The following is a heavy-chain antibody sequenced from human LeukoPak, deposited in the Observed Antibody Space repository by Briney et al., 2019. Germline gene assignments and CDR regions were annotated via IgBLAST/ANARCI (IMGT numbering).Heavy chain of an antibody. CDR2: ISVGGST. CDR1: GFTFRSYA. CDR3: ARDSASYGRFDY. D-gene: IGHD5-18*01. Sequence: GGSLRLSCAASGFTFRSYAMSWVRQAPGKGLEWVSAISVGGSTFYADSVKGRFTVSRDNSKNTLFLQMNSLRAEDTAVYFCARDSASYGRFDYWGQGTLVTVSS. J-gene: IGHJ4*02. V-gene: IGHV3-23*01.